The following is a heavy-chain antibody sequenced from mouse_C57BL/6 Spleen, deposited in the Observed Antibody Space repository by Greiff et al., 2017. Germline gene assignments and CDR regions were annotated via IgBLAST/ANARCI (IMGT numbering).Heavy chain of an antibody. D-gene: IGHD1-1*01. Sequence: VQLQQSGAELVKPGASVKLSCKASGYTFTEYTIHWVKQRSGKGLEWIGWFYPGSGSINYNEKFKDKSTLTADKSSSTVYIELSRLTSEDSAVYFGARDEDLGTTVKAMDYWGQGTSVTVSS. V-gene: IGHV1-62-2*01. J-gene: IGHJ4*01. CDR2: FYPGSGSI. CDR3: ARDEDLGTTVKAMDY. CDR1: GYTFTEYT.